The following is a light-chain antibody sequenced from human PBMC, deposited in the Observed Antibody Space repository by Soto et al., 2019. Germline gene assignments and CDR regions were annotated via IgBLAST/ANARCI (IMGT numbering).Light chain of an antibody. Sequence: ETVLPQSPGTLSLSPGERATLSCRASQTIRSNYLAWYRQTPGQAPRLLIYGASNRATGIADRVSGSGSGTDVTIIISRLEPADFALYDCQQYGSSPWTFGQGTKVEIK. V-gene: IGKV3-20*01. J-gene: IGKJ1*01. CDR3: QQYGSSPWT. CDR1: QTIRSNY. CDR2: GAS.